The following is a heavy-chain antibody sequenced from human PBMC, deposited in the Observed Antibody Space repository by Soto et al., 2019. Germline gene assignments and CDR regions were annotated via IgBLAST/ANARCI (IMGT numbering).Heavy chain of an antibody. V-gene: IGHV4-30-2*01. Sequence: PSLTCAVSGGSISSGDPSWSWIRQPPGKGLEWIGYIYQSVSTYYNPSLRSRVTISVDRSKNQFSLRLNSVTAADTAVYYCARGRDYSGSGSYYNSRWYDPWGQGILVTV. J-gene: IGHJ5*02. CDR1: GGSISSGDPS. CDR2: IYQSVST. CDR3: ARGRDYSGSGSYYNSRWYDP. D-gene: IGHD3-10*01.